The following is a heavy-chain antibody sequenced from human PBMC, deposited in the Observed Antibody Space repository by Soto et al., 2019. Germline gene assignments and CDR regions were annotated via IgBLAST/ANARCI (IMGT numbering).Heavy chain of an antibody. V-gene: IGHV1-2*04. Sequence: ASVKVSCKASGYTFTGYYMHWVRQAPGQGLEWMGWINPNSGGTNYAQKFQGWVTMTRDTSISTAYMELSRLRSDDTAVYYCARHDCSGGSCSPQGDFDIWGQGTMVTV. CDR3: ARHDCSGGSCSPQGDFDI. D-gene: IGHD2-15*01. CDR1: GYTFTGYY. CDR2: INPNSGGT. J-gene: IGHJ3*02.